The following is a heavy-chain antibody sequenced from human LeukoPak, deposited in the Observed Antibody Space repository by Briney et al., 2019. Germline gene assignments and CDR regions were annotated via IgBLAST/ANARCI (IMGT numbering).Heavy chain of an antibody. J-gene: IGHJ5*02. Sequence: EPSQTLSLTCTVSGGSISSGDYYWSWIRQPPGKGLEWIGYIYYSGSTYYNPSLKSRVAISVDTSKNQFSLRLSSVTAADTALYYCARGPFMGGYTWFDPWGQGTLVTVSS. CDR2: IYYSGST. V-gene: IGHV4-30-4*01. D-gene: IGHD6-13*01. CDR3: ARGPFMGGYTWFDP. CDR1: GGSISSGDYY.